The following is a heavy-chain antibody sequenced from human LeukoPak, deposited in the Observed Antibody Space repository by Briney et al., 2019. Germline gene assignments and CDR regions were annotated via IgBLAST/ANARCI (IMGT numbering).Heavy chain of an antibody. D-gene: IGHD3-10*01. CDR3: AKGSMLRGFDY. CDR2: ISGSGGST. V-gene: IGHV3-23*01. Sequence: HTGGSQRLSCAASGFIFNHCAMTWAPKAPGKGLECVSTISGSGGSTYYADSVKGRFTISRDNSKNTLFLQMNSLRAEDTAVYYCAKGSMLRGFDYWGQGTLVTVSS. J-gene: IGHJ4*02. CDR1: GFIFNHCA.